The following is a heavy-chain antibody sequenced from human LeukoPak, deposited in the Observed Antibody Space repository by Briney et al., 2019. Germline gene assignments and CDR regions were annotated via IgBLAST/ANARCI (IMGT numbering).Heavy chain of an antibody. D-gene: IGHD6-13*01. CDR2: ISSSSGSI. V-gene: IGHV3-48*04. J-gene: IGHJ4*02. CDR3: ARSIVPDGTSPFDY. Sequence: GGSLRLSCAASGFTVSSNYMSWVRQAPGKGLEWVSFISSSSGSIYYADSVKGRITISRDNAKNSLYLQMNSLRAEDTAVYYCARSIVPDGTSPFDYWGQGTLVTVSS. CDR1: GFTVSSNY.